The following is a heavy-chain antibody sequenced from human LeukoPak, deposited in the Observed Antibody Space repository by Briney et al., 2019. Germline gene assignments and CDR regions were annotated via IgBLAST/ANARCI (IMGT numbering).Heavy chain of an antibody. CDR1: GFTFSNYA. CDR2: ISYDGSNK. Sequence: AGGSLRLSCAASGFTFSNYAMHWVRQAPGKGLEWVALISYDGSNKFYADSVKGRFTISRDNSKNTLYLLMNSLRADDTAVYYCARGQHRWDYSHNLMSFWGQGTLVTVSS. V-gene: IGHV3-30*04. CDR3: ARGQHRWDYSHNLMSF. D-gene: IGHD4-11*01. J-gene: IGHJ3*01.